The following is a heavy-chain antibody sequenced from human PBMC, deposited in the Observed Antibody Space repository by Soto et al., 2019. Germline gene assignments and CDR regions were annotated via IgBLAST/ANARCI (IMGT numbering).Heavy chain of an antibody. Sequence: GASVKVSCKASGYTFTSYYMHWVRQAPGQGLEWMGIINPSGGSTSYAQKFQGRVTMTRDTSTSTVYMELSSLRSEDTAVCYCARGPDARAYYYYYGMDVWGQGTTVTVSS. CDR2: INPSGGST. V-gene: IGHV1-46*01. CDR3: ARGPDARAYYYYYGMDV. CDR1: GYTFTSYY. J-gene: IGHJ6*02.